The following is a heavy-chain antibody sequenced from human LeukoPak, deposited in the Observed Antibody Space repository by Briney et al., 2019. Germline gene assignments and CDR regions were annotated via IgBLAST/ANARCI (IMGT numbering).Heavy chain of an antibody. CDR1: GFTVSSNY. D-gene: IGHD3-22*01. J-gene: IGHJ4*02. CDR3: ARDSPNSSGYYLY. CDR2: ISSSSSYI. V-gene: IGHV3-21*01. Sequence: GGSLRLSCAASGFTVSSNYMSWVRQAPGKGLEWVSSISSSSSYIYYADSVKGRFTISRDNAKNSLYLQMNSLRAEDTAVYYCARDSPNSSGYYLYWGQGTLVTVSS.